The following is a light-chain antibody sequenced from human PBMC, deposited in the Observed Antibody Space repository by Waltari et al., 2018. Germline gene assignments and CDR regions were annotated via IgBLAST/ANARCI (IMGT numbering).Light chain of an antibody. CDR3: QQYGSSVMYT. CDR2: GAS. Sequence: EFVLTQSPDTLSLSPGESATLSCRASQSLTIRYFAWYQQKPGQAPRLLIYGASSRAAGIPDRFSSSGSGTDFTLTISRLEPEDFALYYCQQYGSSVMYTFGQGTKLETK. J-gene: IGKJ2*01. CDR1: QSLTIRY. V-gene: IGKV3-20*01.